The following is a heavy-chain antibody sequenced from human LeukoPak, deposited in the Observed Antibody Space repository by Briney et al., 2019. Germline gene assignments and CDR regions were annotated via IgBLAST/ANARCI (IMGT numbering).Heavy chain of an antibody. J-gene: IGHJ4*02. CDR2: IIPIFGTA. D-gene: IGHD2-15*01. Sequence: ASVKVSCKASGGTFSSYAISWVRQAPGQGLEWMGRIIPIFGTANYAQKFQGRVTITADESTSTAYMELSSLRSEDTAVYYCARGGYCSGGSCYASVDYWGQGTLVTVSS. V-gene: IGHV1-69*13. CDR3: ARGGYCSGGSCYASVDY. CDR1: GGTFSSYA.